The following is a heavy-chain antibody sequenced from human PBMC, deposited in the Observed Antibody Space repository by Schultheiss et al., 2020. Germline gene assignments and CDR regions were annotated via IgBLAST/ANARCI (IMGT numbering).Heavy chain of an antibody. Sequence: GGSLRLSCAASGFTFSSYWMHWVRQAPGKGLEWVSVIYSGGSTYYADSVKGRFTISRDNSKNTLYLQMNSLRAEDTAVYYCASLGYCSGYNCHSVSWGQGTLVNVSS. CDR3: ASLGYCSGYNCHSVS. CDR2: IYSGGST. J-gene: IGHJ5*02. D-gene: IGHD2-15*01. V-gene: IGHV3-53*05. CDR1: GFTFSSYW.